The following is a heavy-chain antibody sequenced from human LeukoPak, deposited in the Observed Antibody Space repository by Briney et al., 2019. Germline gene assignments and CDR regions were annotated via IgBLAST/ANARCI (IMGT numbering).Heavy chain of an antibody. CDR1: GFSFSSYW. CDR2: IKRDGSQE. CDR3: ARDSSPQSGVYYFDAFDM. Sequence: GGSLRLSCAASGFSFSSYWMTWVRQAPGKGLEWVANIKRDGSQEHYVDSVKGRFAISRDNTKSSLYLQMNSLRAEDTAVYYCARDSSPQSGVYYFDAFDMWGQGTMVTVSS. D-gene: IGHD3-22*01. J-gene: IGHJ3*02. V-gene: IGHV3-7*01.